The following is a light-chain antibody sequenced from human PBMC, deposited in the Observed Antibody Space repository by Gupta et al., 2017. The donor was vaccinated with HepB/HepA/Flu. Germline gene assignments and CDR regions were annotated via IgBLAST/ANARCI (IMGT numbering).Light chain of an antibody. CDR3: QVWEISSDQVV. J-gene: IGLJ2*01. Sequence: SYVMTQPPSVSVAPGKTARITCGGNNNGNKSVHWYQQKPGQAPLLVLYNNKDRPAGIPERFSGSNSGNTATLTISGVEAGDEADYYCQVWEISSDQVVFGGGTKLTV. CDR1: NNGNKS. CDR2: NNK. V-gene: IGLV3-21*03.